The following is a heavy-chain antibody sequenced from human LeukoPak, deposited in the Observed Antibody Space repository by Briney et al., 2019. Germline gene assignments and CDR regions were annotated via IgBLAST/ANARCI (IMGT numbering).Heavy chain of an antibody. D-gene: IGHD2-2*01. CDR2: ISYTGST. CDR3: ATYRTSFIYWYFDL. V-gene: IGHV4-59*01. J-gene: IGHJ2*01. Sequence: SENLSLTCTVSGASIRSSYWSWIRQPPGKGLEWIGYISYTGSTNYNPSLKSRVSLSVDTSKNQFSLELSSVTAADTAVYYCATYRTSFIYWYFDLWGRGTLVTVSS. CDR1: GASIRSSY.